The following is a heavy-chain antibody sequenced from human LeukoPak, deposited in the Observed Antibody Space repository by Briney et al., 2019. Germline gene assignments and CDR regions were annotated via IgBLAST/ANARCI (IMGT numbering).Heavy chain of an antibody. V-gene: IGHV4-59*08. J-gene: IGHJ3*01. CDR3: ARHAGDYGGVFDV. D-gene: IGHD4-23*01. CDR1: GASISIYY. Sequence: SPSLSLTCTVSGASISIYYWSWVRHPPGKGLEWLGYMYYSGSTNYNPSLKSRLTTSFETSKNHFSLKLSSVTAADTAVYYCARHAGDYGGVFDVWGQGTTVTVSS. CDR2: MYYSGST.